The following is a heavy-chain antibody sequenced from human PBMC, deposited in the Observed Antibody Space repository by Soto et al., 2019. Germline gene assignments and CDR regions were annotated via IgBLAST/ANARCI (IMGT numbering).Heavy chain of an antibody. J-gene: IGHJ6*02. V-gene: IGHV3-11*01. Sequence: PGGSLRLSCAASGFTFSDYYMSWIRQAPGKGLEWVSYISSSGSTIYYADSVKGRFTISRDNAKNSLYLQMNSLRAEDTAVYYCARDGMLLWFAELSQQYGMDVCGQGTTVTVSS. CDR3: ARDGMLLWFAELSQQYGMDV. CDR1: GFTFSDYY. CDR2: ISSSGSTI. D-gene: IGHD3-10*01.